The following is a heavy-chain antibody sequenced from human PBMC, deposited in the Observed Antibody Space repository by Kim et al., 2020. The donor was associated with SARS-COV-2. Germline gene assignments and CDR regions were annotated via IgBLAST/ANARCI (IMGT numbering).Heavy chain of an antibody. V-gene: IGHV3-15*01. CDR2: IKSKTDGGTT. Sequence: GGSLILSCAASGFTFSNAWMSWVRQAPGKGLEWVGRIKSKTDGGTTDYAAPVKGRFTISRDDSKNTLYLQMNSLKTEDTAVYYCTLSSGYFAADAFDIWGQGTMVTVSS. J-gene: IGHJ3*02. CDR3: TLSSGYFAADAFDI. D-gene: IGHD3-22*01. CDR1: GFTFSNAW.